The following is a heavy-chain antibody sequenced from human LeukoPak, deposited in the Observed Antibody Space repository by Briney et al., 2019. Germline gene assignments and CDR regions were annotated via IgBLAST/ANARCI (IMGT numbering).Heavy chain of an antibody. CDR3: AKDSPYYDILTNWYYGMDV. CDR1: GFTFSSYA. J-gene: IGHJ6*02. CDR2: ISGSGGST. D-gene: IGHD3-9*01. Sequence: PGGSLRLSCAASGFTFSSYAMSWVRQAPGKGLEWVSAISGSGGSTYYADSVKGRFTISRDNSKNTLYLQMNSLRAEDTAVYYCAKDSPYYDILTNWYYGMDVWGQGTTVTVSS. V-gene: IGHV3-23*01.